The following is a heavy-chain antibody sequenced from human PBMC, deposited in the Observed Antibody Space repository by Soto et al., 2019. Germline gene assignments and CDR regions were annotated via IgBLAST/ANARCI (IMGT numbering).Heavy chain of an antibody. J-gene: IGHJ4*02. CDR2: VYYSVTT. V-gene: IGHV4-39*01. Sequence: SQNLSLTCRVSGASINSRYPYCGWLRQAPGKGLEWSGSVYYSVTTYYAPSLKSRVTISVDTPKNQFSVMLTSVTAADTSVYYCAGLSCSRRTGHNLPYGGNYFFDYWGQGTMVTVSS. D-gene: IGHD2-15*01. CDR1: GASINSRYPY. CDR3: AGLSCSRRTGHNLPYGGNYFFDY.